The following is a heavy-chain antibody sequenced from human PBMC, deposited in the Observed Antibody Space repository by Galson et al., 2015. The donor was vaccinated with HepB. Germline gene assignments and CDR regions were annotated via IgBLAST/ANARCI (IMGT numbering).Heavy chain of an antibody. CDR2: INQDGSET. Sequence: SLRLSCAVSGFPFSNYYMSWLRQAPGMGLEWVANINQDGSETHYVDSVRGRFTVSRDNAKKSLFLQMNTLGAEDTAVYYCARDTNGWGTPFDYWGQGTLVTVSS. V-gene: IGHV3-7*03. J-gene: IGHJ4*02. D-gene: IGHD3-16*01. CDR3: ARDTNGWGTPFDY. CDR1: GFPFSNYY.